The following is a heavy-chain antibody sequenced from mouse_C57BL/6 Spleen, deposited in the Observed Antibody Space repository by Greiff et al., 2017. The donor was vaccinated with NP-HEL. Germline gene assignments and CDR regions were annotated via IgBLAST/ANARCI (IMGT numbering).Heavy chain of an antibody. J-gene: IGHJ4*01. CDR2: IWSDGST. Sequence: VMLVESGPGLVAPSQSLSITCTVSGFSLTSYGVHWVRQPPGKGLEWLVVIWSDGSTTYNSALKSRLSISKDNSKSQVFLKMNSLQTDDTAMYYCARHTTTVVDAMDYCGQGTSVTVSS. CDR1: GFSLTSYG. D-gene: IGHD1-1*01. CDR3: ARHTTTVVDAMDY. V-gene: IGHV2-6-1*01.